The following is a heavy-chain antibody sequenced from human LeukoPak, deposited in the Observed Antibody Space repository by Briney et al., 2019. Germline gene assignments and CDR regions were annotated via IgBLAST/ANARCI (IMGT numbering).Heavy chain of an antibody. Sequence: WVRQAPGKGLEWIGSIYYSGRTYYNPSLKSRVTISVDTSKNQFSLNLSSVTAADTAVYYCARPIVGATRGFDYWGQGTLATVPS. J-gene: IGHJ4*02. V-gene: IGHV4-39*01. CDR3: ARPIVGATRGFDY. CDR2: IYYSGRT. D-gene: IGHD1-26*01.